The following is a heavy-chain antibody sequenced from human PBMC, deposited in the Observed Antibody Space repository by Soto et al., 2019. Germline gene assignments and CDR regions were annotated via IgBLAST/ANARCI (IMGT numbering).Heavy chain of an antibody. J-gene: IGHJ3*02. Sequence: PGGSLRLSCAASGFTFSTYAMSWVRQAPGKGLEWVSAISGSGGSTYYADSVKGRFTISRDNSKNTQHLQMNSLRAEDTAIYYCAKDGPAAKRGYDAFDIWGQGTMVTVSS. CDR2: ISGSGGST. CDR1: GFTFSTYA. V-gene: IGHV3-23*01. D-gene: IGHD2-2*01. CDR3: AKDGPAAKRGYDAFDI.